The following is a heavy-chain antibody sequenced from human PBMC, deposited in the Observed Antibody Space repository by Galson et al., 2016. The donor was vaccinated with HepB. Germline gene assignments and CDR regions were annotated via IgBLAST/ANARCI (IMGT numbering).Heavy chain of an antibody. CDR3: ATRGGGNPLYGY. V-gene: IGHV3-74*01. D-gene: IGHD4-23*01. CDR2: INSDVSSP. J-gene: IGHJ4*02. CDR1: GFPFSSYW. Sequence: SLRLSCAASGFPFSSYWMHWVRQAPGKGLVWVSRINSDVSSPSYADSVKGRFTITRDNAKNTLYLQMNSLRAEDTAVYYVATRGGGNPLYGYWGQGTLVTVSS.